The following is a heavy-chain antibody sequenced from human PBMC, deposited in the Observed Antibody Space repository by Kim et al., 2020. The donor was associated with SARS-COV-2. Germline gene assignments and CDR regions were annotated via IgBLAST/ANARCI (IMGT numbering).Heavy chain of an antibody. V-gene: IGHV4-59*01. CDR1: GGSISSYY. D-gene: IGHD3-22*01. CDR2: IYYSGST. Sequence: SETLSLTCTVSGGSISSYYWSWIRQPPGKGLEWIGYIYYSGSTNYNPPLKSRVTISVDTSKNQFSLKLSSVTAADTAVYYCARTSSGRGNWFDPWGQGTLVTVSS. CDR3: ARTSSGRGNWFDP. J-gene: IGHJ5*02.